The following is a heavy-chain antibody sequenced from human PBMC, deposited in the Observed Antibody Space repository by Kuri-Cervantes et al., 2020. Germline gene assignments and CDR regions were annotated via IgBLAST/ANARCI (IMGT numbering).Heavy chain of an antibody. Sequence: GECLKSSCAASGFTYSAYWMSWVRQAPGKGLEWVANIKEDGSETYYVDFVKGRFTISRDNAKNTLYLQMNNLRVEDTALYYCVREFGGNEDYWGQGTLVTVSS. CDR1: GFTYSAYW. J-gene: IGHJ4*02. CDR3: VREFGGNEDY. CDR2: IKEDGSET. V-gene: IGHV3-7*01. D-gene: IGHD5-12*01.